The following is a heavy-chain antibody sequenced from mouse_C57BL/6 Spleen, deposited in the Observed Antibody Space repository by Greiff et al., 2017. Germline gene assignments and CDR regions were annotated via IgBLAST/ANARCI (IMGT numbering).Heavy chain of an antibody. Sequence: VQLQQSGAELVRPGASVTLSCKASGYTFTDYAMHWVKQTPVHGLEWIGAIDPETGGTAYNQKFKGKAILTADKSSSTAYMELRSLTSEDSAVYYCTRDDGTSYAWFAYWGQGTLVTVSA. CDR3: TRDDGTSYAWFAY. V-gene: IGHV1-15*01. D-gene: IGHD1-1*01. CDR1: GYTFTDYA. CDR2: IDPETGGT. J-gene: IGHJ3*01.